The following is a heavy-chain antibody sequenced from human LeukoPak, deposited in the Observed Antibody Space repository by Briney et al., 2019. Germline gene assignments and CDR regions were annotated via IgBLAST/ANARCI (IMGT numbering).Heavy chain of an antibody. Sequence: HGESLKISCKGSGYSFTSYWISWVRQMPGKGLEWMGRIDPSDSYTNYSPSFQGHVTISADKSISTAYLQWSSLQASDTAMYYCARHNLYYDILTGYYDYWGQGTLVTVSS. D-gene: IGHD3-9*01. V-gene: IGHV5-10-1*01. CDR3: ARHNLYYDILTGYYDY. J-gene: IGHJ4*02. CDR2: IDPSDSYT. CDR1: GYSFTSYW.